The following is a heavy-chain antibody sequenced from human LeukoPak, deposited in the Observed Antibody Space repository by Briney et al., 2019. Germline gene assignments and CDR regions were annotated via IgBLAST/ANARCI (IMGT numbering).Heavy chain of an antibody. V-gene: IGHV3-74*01. CDR3: ARGSSGYCANGVCSETRRGSSGIDY. J-gene: IGHJ4*02. CDR2: IKYDGSAT. Sequence: GGSLRLSCAASGFTFSNYWMHWIRQVPGKGLVWVSHIKYDGSATNYADSVKGRFTISRDSSKNTLYLQMNSLRAEDTAVYYCARGSSGYCANGVCSETRRGSSGIDYWGQGTLVTVSS. CDR1: GFTFSNYW. D-gene: IGHD2-8*01.